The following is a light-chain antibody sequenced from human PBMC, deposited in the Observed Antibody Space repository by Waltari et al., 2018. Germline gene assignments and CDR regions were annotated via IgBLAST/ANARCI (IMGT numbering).Light chain of an antibody. J-gene: IGKJ3*01. CDR3: QQSYSRPLFT. Sequence: DIHMTQSPSSLSASIGDRVNITCRASHTIDTYLKWYRQRPGKAPDLLISSASTLQSGVPSRFSGSGSGTDFTLSIDTLQPEDFATYFCQQSYSRPLFTFGPGTKVYL. CDR1: HTIDTY. CDR2: SAS. V-gene: IGKV1-39*01.